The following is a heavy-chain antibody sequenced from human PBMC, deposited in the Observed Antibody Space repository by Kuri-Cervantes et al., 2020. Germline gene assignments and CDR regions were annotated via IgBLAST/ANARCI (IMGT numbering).Heavy chain of an antibody. V-gene: IGHV1-8*02. CDR3: ASEDSSGWYGGVDY. Sequence: ASVKVSCKASGYTFTSYDLNWVRQATGQGLEWMGWMNPNSGNTGYAQKLQGRVTMTTDTSTSTAYMELSRLRSDDTAVYYCASEDSSGWYGGVDYWGQGTLVTVSS. CDR1: GYTFTSYD. D-gene: IGHD6-19*01. J-gene: IGHJ4*02. CDR2: MNPNSGNT.